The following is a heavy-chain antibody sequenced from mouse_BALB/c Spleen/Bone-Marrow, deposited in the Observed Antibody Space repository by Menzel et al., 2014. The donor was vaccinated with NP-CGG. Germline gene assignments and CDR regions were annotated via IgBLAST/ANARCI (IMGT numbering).Heavy chain of an antibody. V-gene: IGHV1-7*01. CDR2: INPNTGYP. J-gene: IGHJ2*01. Sequence: QVQLQQSGAELAKPGASVKMPCKASGYTFTSYWMHWVKQRPGQGLEWIGYINPNTGYPEYNQKFKDKTTLTADKSSRTDYMQLSSMTSEDSAVYYYARRFTTVETAGDYWGQGTTLTVSS. D-gene: IGHD1-1*01. CDR1: GYTFTSYW. CDR3: ARRFTTVETAGDY.